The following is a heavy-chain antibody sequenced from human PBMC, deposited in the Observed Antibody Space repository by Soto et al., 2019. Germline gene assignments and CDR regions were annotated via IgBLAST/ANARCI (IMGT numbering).Heavy chain of an antibody. D-gene: IGHD6-19*01. CDR3: ARAEHQRSVAGTRYYYYYGMDV. Sequence: QVQLVQSGAEVKKPGAAVKVSCKASGYTFTSYGISWVRQAPGQGLEWMGWISAYNGNTNYAQKLQGRVTMTTDTSTRTDCMELRSLRSADTAVYCCARAEHQRSVAGTRYYYYYGMDVWGQGNTVTVSS. V-gene: IGHV1-18*04. CDR1: GYTFTSYG. CDR2: ISAYNGNT. J-gene: IGHJ6*02.